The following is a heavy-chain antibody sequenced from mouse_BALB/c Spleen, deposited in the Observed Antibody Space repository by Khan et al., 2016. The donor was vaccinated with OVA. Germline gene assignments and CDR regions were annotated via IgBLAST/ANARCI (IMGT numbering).Heavy chain of an antibody. CDR1: GFSLTDYG. Sequence: QVQLKESGPGLVAPSQSLSITCTISGFSLTDYGIHWVRQPPGKGLEWLGFIWSDGTTTNNSALKSRLRISKDNSKSQVFLKMNSLQTDDTAIYYCARQPYYHYYIMDYWGQGTSVTVSS. J-gene: IGHJ4*01. CDR2: IWSDGTT. CDR3: ARQPYYHYYIMDY. V-gene: IGHV2-6-1*01. D-gene: IGHD2-10*01.